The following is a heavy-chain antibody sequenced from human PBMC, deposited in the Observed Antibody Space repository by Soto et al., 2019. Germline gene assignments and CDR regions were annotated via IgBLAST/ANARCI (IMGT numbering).Heavy chain of an antibody. J-gene: IGHJ6*02. CDR1: AFTFSSYG. Sequence: QVQLVESGGGVVQPGRSLRLSCAASAFTFSSYGMHWVRQAPGKGLEWVAVIWYDGSKKYYADSVKGRFTISRDNSKNTLYLQMNSLRDEDTAVYYCARDGGDCSGGSCYSHYYFYYGMDVWGQGTTVTVSS. CDR3: ARDGGDCSGGSCYSHYYFYYGMDV. D-gene: IGHD2-15*01. CDR2: IWYDGSKK. V-gene: IGHV3-33*01.